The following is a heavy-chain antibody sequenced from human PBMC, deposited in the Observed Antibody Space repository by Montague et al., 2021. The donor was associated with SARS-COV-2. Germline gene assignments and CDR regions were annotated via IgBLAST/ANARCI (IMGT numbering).Heavy chain of an antibody. J-gene: IGHJ4*02. V-gene: IGHV4-39*07. D-gene: IGHD6-13*01. CDR2: VYYSGST. CDR3: ARDRYSSSWYGQKYYFDY. CDR1: GGSISTSNYY. Sequence: SETLSLTCSVSGGSISTSNYYWGWIRQPPGKGLEWIGSVYYSGSTYYNPSLKSRVTISVDTSKNQFSLKLSSVTAADTAVYYCARDRYSSSWYGQKYYFDYWGQGTLVTVSS.